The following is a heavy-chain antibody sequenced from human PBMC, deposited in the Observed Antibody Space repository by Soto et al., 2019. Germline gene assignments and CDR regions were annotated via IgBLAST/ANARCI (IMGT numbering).Heavy chain of an antibody. Sequence: SVKVSCKASGGTFSSYAISWVRQAPGQGLEWMGGIIPIFGTASYTQKFQGRVTITADESTSTAYMELSSLRSEDTAVYYCARVPDPAYYFYYGMDVWGQGTTVTVSS. CDR2: IIPIFGTA. CDR1: GGTFSSYA. J-gene: IGHJ6*02. V-gene: IGHV1-69*13. CDR3: ARVPDPAYYFYYGMDV. D-gene: IGHD2-2*01.